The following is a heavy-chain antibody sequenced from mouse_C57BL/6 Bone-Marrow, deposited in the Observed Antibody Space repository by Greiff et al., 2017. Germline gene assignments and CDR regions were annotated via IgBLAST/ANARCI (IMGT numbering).Heavy chain of an antibody. CDR1: GFTFSSYG. CDR2: ISSGGSYT. Sequence: EVMLVESGGDLVKPGGSLKLSCAASGFTFSSYGMSWVRQTPDKRLEWVATISSGGSYTYYPDSVKGRFTISRNNAKNTLYLQMSSLKSEDTAMYYCARHGNYVYYYAMDYWGQGTSVTVSS. J-gene: IGHJ4*01. CDR3: ARHGNYVYYYAMDY. V-gene: IGHV5-6*02. D-gene: IGHD2-1*01.